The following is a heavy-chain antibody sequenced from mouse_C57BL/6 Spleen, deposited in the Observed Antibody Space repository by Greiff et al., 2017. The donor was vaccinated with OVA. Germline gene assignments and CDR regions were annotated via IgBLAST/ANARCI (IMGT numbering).Heavy chain of an antibody. CDR1: GYSITSDY. CDR3: ARFPGSSPLGYFDV. Sequence: VQLKESGPGLAKPSQTLSLTCSVTGYSITSDYWNWIRKFPGNKLEYMGYISYSGSTYYNPSLKSRISITRDTSKNQYYLQLNSVTTEDTATDYCARFPGSSPLGYFDVWGTGTTVTVSS. J-gene: IGHJ1*03. CDR2: ISYSGST. D-gene: IGHD1-1*01. V-gene: IGHV3-8*01.